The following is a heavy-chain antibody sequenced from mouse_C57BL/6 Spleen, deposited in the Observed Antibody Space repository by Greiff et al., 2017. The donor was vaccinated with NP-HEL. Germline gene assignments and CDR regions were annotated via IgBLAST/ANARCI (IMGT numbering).Heavy chain of an antibody. V-gene: IGHV1-54*01. CDR2: INPGSGGT. J-gene: IGHJ3*01. Sequence: VQLQQSGAELVRPGTSVKVSCKASGYAFTNYLIEWVKQRPGQGLEWIGVINPGSGGTNYNEKFKGKATLTADKSSSTAYMQLSSLTSEDSAVYFCARSRYDYDAYWGQGTLVTVSA. CDR1: GYAFTNYL. D-gene: IGHD2-4*01. CDR3: ARSRYDYDAY.